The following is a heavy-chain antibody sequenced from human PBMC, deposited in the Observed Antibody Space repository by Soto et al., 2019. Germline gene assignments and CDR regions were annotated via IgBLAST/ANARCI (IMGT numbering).Heavy chain of an antibody. V-gene: IGHV3-48*01. CDR1: GFTFSSYS. D-gene: IGHD7-27*01. Sequence: GGSLILSCAASGFTFSSYSMNWVRQAPGSGPEWVSYISSSSNSIYYADSVKGRFTISRDNAKNSLNLTSLTAADTAIYYCARANWYSEYWGQGTLVTVSS. CDR3: ARANWYSEY. J-gene: IGHJ4*02. CDR2: ISSSSNSI.